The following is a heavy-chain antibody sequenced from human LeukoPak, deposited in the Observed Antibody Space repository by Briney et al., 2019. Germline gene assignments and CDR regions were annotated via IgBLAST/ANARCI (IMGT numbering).Heavy chain of an antibody. V-gene: IGHV3-7*01. CDR3: ARDIVVVPPSSKSRYYYMDV. Sequence: QPGGSLRLSCAASGFTFSSYWMSWVRQAPGKGLEWVANIKQDGSEKYYVDSVKGRFTISRDNAKNSLYLQMNSLRAEDTAVYYCARDIVVVPPSSKSRYYYMDVWGEGTTVTVSS. J-gene: IGHJ6*03. D-gene: IGHD2-2*01. CDR1: GFTFSSYW. CDR2: IKQDGSEK.